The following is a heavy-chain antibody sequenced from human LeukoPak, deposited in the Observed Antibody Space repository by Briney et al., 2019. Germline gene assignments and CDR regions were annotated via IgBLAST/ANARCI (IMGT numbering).Heavy chain of an antibody. D-gene: IGHD4-17*01. V-gene: IGHV4-39*01. CDR1: GGSISSSSYY. CDR3: ARQRVNYGDYDP. Sequence: SETVSLTCTVSGGSISSSSYYWGWIRQPPGKGLEWIGSIYYSGSTYYNPSLKSRVTISVDTSKNQFSLRLSSVTAADTAVYYCARQRVNYGDYDPWGQGTLVTVSS. J-gene: IGHJ5*02. CDR2: IYYSGST.